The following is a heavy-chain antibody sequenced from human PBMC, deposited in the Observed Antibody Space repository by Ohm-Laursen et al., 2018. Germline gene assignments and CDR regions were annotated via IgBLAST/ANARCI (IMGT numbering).Heavy chain of an antibody. J-gene: IGHJ5*02. V-gene: IGHV4-38-2*01. Sequence: SETLSLTCAASGYSISSGYFWGWIRQPPGKGLEWIGTIYHSGSTYYNPSLKSRVTISVDTSKNQFSLKLSSVTAADTALYYCARGLWWFDPWGQGTLVTVSS. CDR1: GYSISSGYF. CDR3: ARGLWWFDP. CDR2: IYHSGST.